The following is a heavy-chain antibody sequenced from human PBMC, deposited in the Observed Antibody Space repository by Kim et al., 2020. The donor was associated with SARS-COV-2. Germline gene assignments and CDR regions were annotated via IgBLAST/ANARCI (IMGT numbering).Heavy chain of an antibody. J-gene: IGHJ4*02. V-gene: IGHV4-34*01. Sequence: SESLSLTCAVYGGSFSGYSWIWIRQPPGKGLEWIGEITHSGSTNYNPSFKSRVTISVDTSKNQFSLKLSSVTAADTAVYYCARGFSYGGNRYYFDYWGQG. CDR1: GGSFSGYS. CDR3: ARGFSYGGNRYYFDY. CDR2: ITHSGST. D-gene: IGHD4-17*01.